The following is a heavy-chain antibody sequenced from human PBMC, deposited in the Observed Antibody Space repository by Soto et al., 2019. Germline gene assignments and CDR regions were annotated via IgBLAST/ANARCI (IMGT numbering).Heavy chain of an antibody. CDR1: GYTFNSYG. CDR2: ISAYNGNT. D-gene: IGHD6-13*01. CDR3: AREQFMWYSSSWYHYYYYMDV. V-gene: IGHV1-18*01. J-gene: IGHJ6*03. Sequence: GASVKVSCKASGYTFNSYGISWVRQAPGQGLEWMGWISAYNGNTNYAQKLQGRVTVTTDTSTSTAYMELRSLRSDDTAVYYCAREQFMWYSSSWYHYYYYMDVWGKGTTVPSP.